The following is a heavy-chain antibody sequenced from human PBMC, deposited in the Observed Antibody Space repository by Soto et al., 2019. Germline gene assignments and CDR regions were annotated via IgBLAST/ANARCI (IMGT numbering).Heavy chain of an antibody. Sequence: PLGSLRLSCAASGFTFSSYAMSWVRQALGKGLEWVSAISGSGGSTYYAYSVKGRFTISRDNSNNTLYLQMNSLRAEDTAVYYCAKRDGHDNPLYYYYGMDVWGQGTTVTVSS. CDR3: AKRDGHDNPLYYYYGMDV. D-gene: IGHD1-1*01. J-gene: IGHJ6*02. CDR2: ISGSGGST. V-gene: IGHV3-23*01. CDR1: GFTFSSYA.